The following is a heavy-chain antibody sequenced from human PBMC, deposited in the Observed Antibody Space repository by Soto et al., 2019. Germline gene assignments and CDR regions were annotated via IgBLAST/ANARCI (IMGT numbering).Heavy chain of an antibody. CDR1: GCTFSSYA. V-gene: IGHV1-69*13. CDR3: ARDRHYYDSSGYSTGDAFDI. D-gene: IGHD3-22*01. J-gene: IGHJ3*02. CDR2: IIPIFGTA. Sequence: EASVKVSCKASGCTFSSYAISWVRQAPGQGLEWMGGIIPIFGTANYAQKFQGRVTITADESTSTAYMELSSLRSEDTAVYYCARDRHYYDSSGYSTGDAFDIWGQGTMVTVSS.